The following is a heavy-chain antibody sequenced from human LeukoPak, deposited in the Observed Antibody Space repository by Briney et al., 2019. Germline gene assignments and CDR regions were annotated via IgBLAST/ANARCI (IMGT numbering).Heavy chain of an antibody. Sequence: ASVKVSCKASGYTFTSYGISWVRQAPGQGLEWMGWISAYNGNTNCAQKLQGRVTMTTDTSTSTAYMELRSLRSDDTAVYYCARDWEYDSSGYAWDYWGQGTLVTVSS. J-gene: IGHJ4*02. CDR3: ARDWEYDSSGYAWDY. CDR1: GYTFTSYG. D-gene: IGHD3-22*01. CDR2: ISAYNGNT. V-gene: IGHV1-18*01.